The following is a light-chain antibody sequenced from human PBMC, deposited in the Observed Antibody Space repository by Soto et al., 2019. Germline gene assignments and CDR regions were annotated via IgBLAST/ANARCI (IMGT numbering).Light chain of an antibody. Sequence: QSALTQPASVSGSPGQSITISCTGSSSDVGAYNYVSWYQQHPGKVPKLMIYEVSNRPSEVSNRFSGSKSGNTASLTISGLRAEDEADYYCSSYTSTTTLVFGGGTKLTVL. CDR2: EVS. J-gene: IGLJ2*01. V-gene: IGLV2-14*01. CDR3: SSYTSTTTLV. CDR1: SSDVGAYNY.